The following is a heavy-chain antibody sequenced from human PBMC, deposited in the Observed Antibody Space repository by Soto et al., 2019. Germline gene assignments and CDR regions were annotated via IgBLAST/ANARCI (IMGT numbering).Heavy chain of an antibody. CDR2: VYWHDDK. D-gene: IGHD3-9*01. Sequence: QITLKESGPSLVKPTQTLTLTCTFSGFSLTNTGVTVGWIRQPPGKALERLDLVYWHDDKRYKPSLRNTLTIAKDTSKNRVVLTLTNVGPVDTATYYCAHSHFEILTGPFDSCGRGTLVTVSS. CDR3: AHSHFEILTGPFDS. CDR1: GFSLTNTGVT. V-gene: IGHV2-5*01. J-gene: IGHJ5*01.